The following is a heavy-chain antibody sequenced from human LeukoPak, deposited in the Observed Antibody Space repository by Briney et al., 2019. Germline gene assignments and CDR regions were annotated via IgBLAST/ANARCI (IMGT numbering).Heavy chain of an antibody. CDR2: ISYDGSNK. CDR1: GFTFSSYA. D-gene: IGHD3-22*01. V-gene: IGHV3-30-3*01. CDR3: ARDRFIYDSSGSHFDY. Sequence: KTGGSLRLSCAASGFTFSSYAMHWVRQAPGKGLEWVAVISYDGSNKYYADSVKGRFTISRDNSKNTLYLQMNSLSAEDTAVYYCARDRFIYDSSGSHFDYWGQGTLVTVSS. J-gene: IGHJ4*02.